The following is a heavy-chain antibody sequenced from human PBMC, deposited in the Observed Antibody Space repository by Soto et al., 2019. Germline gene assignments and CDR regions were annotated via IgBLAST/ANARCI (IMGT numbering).Heavy chain of an antibody. Sequence: QVQLVQSGAEVRKPGSSVKVSCKAPGGTFSTYIISWVRQAPGQGLEWMGRIIPIPDITNYAQKFQGRVTVTEDRDTSTAYMELTSLKYEDTAVYYCARERIPTRGDDFDLWGEGTMVTVSS. J-gene: IGHJ3*01. CDR1: GGTFSTYI. D-gene: IGHD2-21*01. V-gene: IGHV1-69*08. CDR3: ARERIPTRGDDFDL. CDR2: IIPIPDIT.